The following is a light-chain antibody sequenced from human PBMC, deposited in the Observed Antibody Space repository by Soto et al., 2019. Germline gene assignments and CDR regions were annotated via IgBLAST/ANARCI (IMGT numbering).Light chain of an antibody. CDR1: QTISSW. Sequence: IPMTQSPSTLSGSVGDRVTITCRASQTISSWLAWYQQKPGKAPKLLIYDASSLESGVPSRFSGSGSGTEFTLTISSLQPDDFATYYCQQYNSYSLTFGPGTKVDI. V-gene: IGKV1-5*01. CDR2: DAS. CDR3: QQYNSYSLT. J-gene: IGKJ3*01.